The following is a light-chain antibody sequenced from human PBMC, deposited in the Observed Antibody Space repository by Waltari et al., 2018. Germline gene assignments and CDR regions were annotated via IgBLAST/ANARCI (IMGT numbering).Light chain of an antibody. J-gene: IGKJ2*01. CDR2: GAS. CDR1: QSIITY. CDR3: QQSYSSPYT. Sequence: DIQMTQSPSSLFASVGDRVTITCRASQSIITYLNWYQQKPGKAPNRLISGASSLHTGVPSRFSGSGSGTDFTLTISSLQLEDFAIYYCQQSYSSPYTFGQGTKVE. V-gene: IGKV1-39*01.